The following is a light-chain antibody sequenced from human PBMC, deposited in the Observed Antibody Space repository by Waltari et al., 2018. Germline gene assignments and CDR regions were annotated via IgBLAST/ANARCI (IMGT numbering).Light chain of an antibody. V-gene: IGKV3D-11*01. J-gene: IGKJ5*01. Sequence: EIVLTQSPATLSLSPGERATLSCRARQGVSSYLAWYQQKPGQAPRLLIDDATNRATGIPARFRGSGPGTDFTLTISSLEPEDFAVYYCQQRSNCLITFGQGTRLEIK. CDR2: DAT. CDR3: QQRSNCLIT. CDR1: QGVSSY.